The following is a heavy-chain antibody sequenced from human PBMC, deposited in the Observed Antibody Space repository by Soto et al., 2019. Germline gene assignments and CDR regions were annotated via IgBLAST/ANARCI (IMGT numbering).Heavy chain of an antibody. V-gene: IGHV4-59*01. CDR2: IYYSGST. CDR1: GGSISSYY. CDR3: ARGIRDGTIFGFYFDY. Sequence: SETLSLTCTVSGGSISSYYWSWIRQPPGKGLEWIGYIYYSGSTNYNPSLKSRVTISVDTSKNQFSLKLSSVTAADTAVYYCARGIRDGTIFGFYFDYWGQGTLVTVSS. J-gene: IGHJ4*02. D-gene: IGHD3-3*01.